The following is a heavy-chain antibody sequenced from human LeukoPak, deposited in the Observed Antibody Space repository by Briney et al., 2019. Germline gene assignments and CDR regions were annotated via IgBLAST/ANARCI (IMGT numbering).Heavy chain of an antibody. J-gene: IGHJ4*02. CDR3: ARGVAATPYYFDY. V-gene: IGHV3-48*03. CDR2: ISSSGSTI. D-gene: IGHD2-15*01. Sequence: GGSLRLSCAASGFTFSSYEMNWVRQAPGKGLEWVSYISSSGSTIYYADSVKGRITISRDNAKNSLYLQMNSLRAEDTALYYCARGVAATPYYFDYWGQGTLVTVSS. CDR1: GFTFSSYE.